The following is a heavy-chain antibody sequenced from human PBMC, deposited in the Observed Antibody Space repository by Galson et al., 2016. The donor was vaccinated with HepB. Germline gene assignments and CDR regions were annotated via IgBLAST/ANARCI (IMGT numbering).Heavy chain of an antibody. J-gene: IGHJ6*02. V-gene: IGHV3-23*05. Sequence: SLRLSCAASGFTFSNYDMTWVRQAPGKGLEWVSATTNSGITTHYADSVKGRFTISRDNSKNTAYLQMNTLKTEDTAVDYCTRTGVAVAGSMGYYGMDVWGQGTTVTVSS. CDR3: TRTGVAVAGSMGYYGMDV. D-gene: IGHD6-19*01. CDR2: TTNSGITT. CDR1: GFTFSNYD.